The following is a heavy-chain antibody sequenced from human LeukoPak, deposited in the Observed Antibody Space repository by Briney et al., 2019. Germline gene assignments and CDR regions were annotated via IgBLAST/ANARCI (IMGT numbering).Heavy chain of an antibody. J-gene: IGHJ4*02. D-gene: IGHD3-22*01. CDR3: ARDRDYYDSSGPYDY. Sequence: GRSLRLSCAASGFTFSSYAMHWVRQAPGKGLEWVAVISYDGSNKYYADSVKGRFTISRDNSKNTLYLQMNSLRAEDTAVYYCARDRDYYDSSGPYDYWGQGTLVTVS. CDR2: ISYDGSNK. CDR1: GFTFSSYA. V-gene: IGHV3-30-3*01.